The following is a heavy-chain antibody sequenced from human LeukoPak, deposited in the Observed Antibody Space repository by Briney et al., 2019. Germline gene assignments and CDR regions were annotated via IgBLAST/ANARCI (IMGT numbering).Heavy chain of an antibody. J-gene: IGHJ4*02. D-gene: IGHD3-22*01. CDR1: GGIFSRYA. CDR2: IIPLFGTA. CDR3: AREWGHDSSGYFFGY. Sequence: ASVKVSCTASGGIFSRYAISWVRQAPGQGLEWMGGIIPLFGTANYAQRFQGRLTITADESTSTAYMELSSLRSEDTAVYYCAREWGHDSSGYFFGYWGQGTLVTVSS. V-gene: IGHV1-69*13.